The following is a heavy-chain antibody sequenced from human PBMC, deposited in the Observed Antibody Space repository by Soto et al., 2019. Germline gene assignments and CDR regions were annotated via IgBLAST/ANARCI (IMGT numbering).Heavy chain of an antibody. Sequence: GGSLRLSCAAAGFTFSSYGMHWVRQAPGKGLEWVAVIWYDGSNKYYADSVKGRFTISRDNSKNTLYLQMNSLRAEDTAVYYCASGRGLLWFGESTYGMDVWGQGTTVTVSS. J-gene: IGHJ6*02. D-gene: IGHD3-10*01. CDR3: ASGRGLLWFGESTYGMDV. CDR1: GFTFSSYG. V-gene: IGHV3-33*01. CDR2: IWYDGSNK.